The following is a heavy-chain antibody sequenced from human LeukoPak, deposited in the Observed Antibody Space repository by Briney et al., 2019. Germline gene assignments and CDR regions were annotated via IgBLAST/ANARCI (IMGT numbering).Heavy chain of an antibody. Sequence: GGSLQISCQGSGSSFTSYWIGGGRQLPGKGREWMGIIYPGESDTRYSPSFQGQVTISADKSISTPYLQWSSLKASDTAMYYCARLSPMAYRLDYWGQGTLVTVSS. CDR3: ARLSPMAYRLDY. CDR2: IYPGESDT. D-gene: IGHD3-10*01. V-gene: IGHV5-51*01. J-gene: IGHJ4*02. CDR1: GSSFTSYW.